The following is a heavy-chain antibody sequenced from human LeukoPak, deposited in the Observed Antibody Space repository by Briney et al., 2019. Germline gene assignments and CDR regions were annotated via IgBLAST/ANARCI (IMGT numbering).Heavy chain of an antibody. CDR3: ARAAAGYCSSTSCYPGDNWIDP. CDR2: IITNFGTA. Sequence: GASLKLSCKASGGTFSSYAISWVRQAPGQGLEWMGGIITNFGTANYAQKFQGRVTITTDESTSTAYMERSSLRSEDTAVYYCARAAAGYCSSTSCYPGDNWIDPWGQGTLVTVSS. V-gene: IGHV1-69*05. J-gene: IGHJ5*02. CDR1: GGTFSSYA. D-gene: IGHD2-2*01.